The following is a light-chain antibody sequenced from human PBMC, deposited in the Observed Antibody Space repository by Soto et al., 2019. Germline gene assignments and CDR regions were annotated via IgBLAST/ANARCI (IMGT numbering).Light chain of an antibody. CDR3: CSYAGSSALYV. CDR2: EGS. Sequence: QSALTQPASVSVSPGQSITISCTGTSSDVGGYNLVSWYQQYPGKAPKLLIYEGSRRPPGVSDRFSGSKSGNTASLTISGLQAEDEADYHCCSYAGSSALYVFGSGTKVTVL. CDR1: SSDVGGYNL. V-gene: IGLV2-23*01. J-gene: IGLJ1*01.